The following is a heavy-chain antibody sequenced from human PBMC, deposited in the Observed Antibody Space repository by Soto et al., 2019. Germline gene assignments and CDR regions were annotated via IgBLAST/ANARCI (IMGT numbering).Heavy chain of an antibody. CDR3: ARVRSPRYSGDDEPPLGYYYYMDG. V-gene: IGHV4-4*02. CDR1: GGSISITNW. Sequence: SETLSLTCAVSGGSISITNWWSWVRQPPGKGLEWIGDINHSGSTHYNPSLRSRVTISVDTSKNQFSLKLSSVTAADTAVYYCARVRSPRYSGDDEPPLGYYYYMDGWGKGTTVTVSS. D-gene: IGHD5-12*01. CDR2: INHSGST. J-gene: IGHJ6*03.